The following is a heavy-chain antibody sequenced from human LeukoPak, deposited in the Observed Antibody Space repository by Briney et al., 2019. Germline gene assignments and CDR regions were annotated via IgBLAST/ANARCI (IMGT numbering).Heavy chain of an antibody. CDR2: IYYSGST. Sequence: PSETLPLTCTVCGCSISSTSYYWGWIRQPPGKGLVWIGSIYYSGSTYYNPSLKSRVTISVDTSKNQFSLKLSSVTAADTAVYYCARLPWTDSSGWYMFDYWGQGTLVIVSS. V-gene: IGHV4-39*01. CDR1: GCSISSTSYY. D-gene: IGHD6-19*01. J-gene: IGHJ4*02. CDR3: ARLPWTDSSGWYMFDY.